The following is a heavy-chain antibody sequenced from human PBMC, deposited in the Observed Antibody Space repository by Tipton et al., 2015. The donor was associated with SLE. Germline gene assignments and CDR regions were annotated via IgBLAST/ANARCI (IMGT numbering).Heavy chain of an antibody. V-gene: IGHV3-53*01. CDR3: ARDVDANGLDV. CDR1: GFTVTTNY. CDR2: IYSGGST. J-gene: IGHJ6*02. Sequence: SLRLSCAASGFTVTTNYMTWVRQAPGKGLEWVSIIYSGGSTFYADSVKGRFTISRDNLKNTLYLQMNSLRAEDTAIYYCARDVDANGLDVWGQGTTVTVSS. D-gene: IGHD3-9*01.